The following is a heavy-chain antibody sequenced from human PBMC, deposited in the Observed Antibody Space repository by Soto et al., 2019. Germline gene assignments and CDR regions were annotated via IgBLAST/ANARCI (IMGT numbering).Heavy chain of an antibody. CDR2: INHSGST. V-gene: IGHV4-34*01. CDR3: ARAFLSAGSDNYYYYYGMDV. CDR1: GGSFSGYY. Sequence: SETLSLTCAVYGGSFSGYYWSWIRQPPGKGLEWIGEINHSGSTNYNPSLKSRVTISVDTSKNQFSLKLSSVTAADTAVYYCARAFLSAGSDNYYYYYGMDVWGQGTTVTVSS. J-gene: IGHJ6*02. D-gene: IGHD6-13*01.